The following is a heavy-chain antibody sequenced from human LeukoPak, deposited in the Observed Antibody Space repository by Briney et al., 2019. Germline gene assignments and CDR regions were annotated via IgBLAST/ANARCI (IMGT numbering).Heavy chain of an antibody. V-gene: IGHV1-18*01. CDR2: ISAYNGNT. J-gene: IGHJ4*02. CDR3: AREAGGIAAAGIYYFDY. D-gene: IGHD6-13*01. CDR1: GYTLTSYG. Sequence: ASVKVSCKASGYTLTSYGISWVRQAPGQGLEWMGWISAYNGNTNYAQKLQGRVTMTTDTSTSTAYMELRSLRSDDTAAYYCAREAGGIAAAGIYYFDYWGQGTLVTVSS.